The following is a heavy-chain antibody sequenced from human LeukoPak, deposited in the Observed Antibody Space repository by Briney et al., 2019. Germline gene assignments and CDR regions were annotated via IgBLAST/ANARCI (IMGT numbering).Heavy chain of an antibody. D-gene: IGHD6-13*01. CDR2: ISYDGSNK. CDR1: GFTFSSYA. V-gene: IGHV3-30-3*01. J-gene: IGHJ4*02. CDR3: ASSEVSSYSSSCPDY. Sequence: GGSLRLSCVASGFTFSSYAMHWVRQAPGKGLERVAVISYDGSNKYYADSVKGRFTISRDNSKNTLCLQMNSLRAEDTAVYYCASSEVSSYSSSCPDYWGQGTLVTVSS.